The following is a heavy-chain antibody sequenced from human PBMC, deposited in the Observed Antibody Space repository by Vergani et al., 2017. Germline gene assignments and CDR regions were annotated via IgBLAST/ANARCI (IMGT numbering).Heavy chain of an antibody. V-gene: IGHV5-51*01. D-gene: IGHD1-1*01. CDR1: EYSFGNYW. CDR2: IYPADSDT. J-gene: IGHJ4*02. Sequence: EVALVQSGPEMRKPGESLKISCKGSEYSFGNYWIGWVRQMPGEGLEWMGIIYPADSDTRYSPSFQGQVTISADKSISTAFLQWDSLKASDTALYYCARHTTYTDSWGQGTLVTVS. CDR3: ARHTTYTDS.